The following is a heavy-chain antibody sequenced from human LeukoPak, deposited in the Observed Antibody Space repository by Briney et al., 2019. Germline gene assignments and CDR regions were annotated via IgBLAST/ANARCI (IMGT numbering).Heavy chain of an antibody. CDR3: ARGRLSSGWYGGLDY. Sequence: SETLSLTCTVSGGSISSSSYYWGWIRQPPGKGLEWIGSIYYSGSTNYNPSLKSRVTISVDTSKNQFSLKLSSVTAADTAVYYCARGRLSSGWYGGLDYWGQGTLVTVSS. CDR1: GGSISSSSYY. CDR2: IYYSGST. J-gene: IGHJ4*02. D-gene: IGHD6-19*01. V-gene: IGHV4-39*07.